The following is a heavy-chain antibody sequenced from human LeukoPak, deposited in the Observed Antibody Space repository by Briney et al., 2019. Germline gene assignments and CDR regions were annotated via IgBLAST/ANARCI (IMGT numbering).Heavy chain of an antibody. CDR2: INHSGST. CDR1: GGSFSGYY. J-gene: IGHJ3*02. D-gene: IGHD3-10*01. Sequence: SETLSLTCAVYGGSFSGYYWSWIRQPPGKGLEWIGEINHSGSTNYNPSLKSRVTISVDTSKNQFSLKLSSVTAADTAVYYCARGGYGSGSYYNVWAFDIWGQGTMVTVSS. CDR3: ARGGYGSGSYYNVWAFDI. V-gene: IGHV4-34*01.